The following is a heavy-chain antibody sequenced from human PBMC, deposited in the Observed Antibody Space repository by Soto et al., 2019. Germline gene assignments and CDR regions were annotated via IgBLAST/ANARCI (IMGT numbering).Heavy chain of an antibody. CDR2: IYYSGST. V-gene: IGHV4-59*01. D-gene: IGHD6-13*01. CDR1: GGSISSYY. Sequence: SETLSLTCTVSGGSISSYYWSWIRQPPGKGLVWIGYIYYSGSTNYNPSLKSRVTISVDTSKNQFSLKLSCVTAADTAVYYCARDVGIAAAGWWFDPWGQGTLVTVSS. J-gene: IGHJ5*02. CDR3: ARDVGIAAAGWWFDP.